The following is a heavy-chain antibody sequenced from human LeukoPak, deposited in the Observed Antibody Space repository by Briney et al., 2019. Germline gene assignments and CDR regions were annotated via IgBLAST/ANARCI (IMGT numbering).Heavy chain of an antibody. V-gene: IGHV1-2*02. CDR2: INPNSGGT. J-gene: IGHJ3*02. D-gene: IGHD3-22*01. CDR1: GYTFTGYY. Sequence: ASVKVSCKASGYTFTGYYMHWVRQAPGQGLEWMGWINPNSGGTNYAQKFQGRVTMTRDTSISTAYMELSRLRSDDTAVYYCARDSDSSGYYYVIETTDAFDIWGQGTMVTVSS. CDR3: ARDSDSSGYYYVIETTDAFDI.